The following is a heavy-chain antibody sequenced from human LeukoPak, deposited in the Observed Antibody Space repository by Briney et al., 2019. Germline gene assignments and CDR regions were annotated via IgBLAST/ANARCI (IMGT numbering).Heavy chain of an antibody. Sequence: PGGPLRLSCAASGFTFRSYAMIWVRQAPGKGLDWFSLISGSGVSTYYADSLKGRLTISRDNSKNTLYLQMNSLRDEDTAVFYCAKDRDDYVWGSYLGAFDIWGQGTMVTVSS. CDR1: GFTFRSYA. V-gene: IGHV3-23*01. D-gene: IGHD3-16*01. J-gene: IGHJ3*02. CDR2: ISGSGVST. CDR3: AKDRDDYVWGSYLGAFDI.